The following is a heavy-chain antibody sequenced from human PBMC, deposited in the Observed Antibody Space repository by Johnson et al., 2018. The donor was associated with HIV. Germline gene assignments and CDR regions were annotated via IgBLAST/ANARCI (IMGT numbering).Heavy chain of an antibody. CDR1: GFTFSSYA. V-gene: IGHV3-30*04. Sequence: QMLLVESGGGVVQPGRSLRLSCAASGFTFSSYAMHWVRQAPGKGLEWVAVISYDGGNKYYADSVKGRFTISRDNSKNTLYLQMNSLRVEDTAVYYCARDHGQLWLLPAFDIWGQGTIVTVSS. J-gene: IGHJ3*02. CDR2: ISYDGGNK. CDR3: ARDHGQLWLLPAFDI. D-gene: IGHD5-18*01.